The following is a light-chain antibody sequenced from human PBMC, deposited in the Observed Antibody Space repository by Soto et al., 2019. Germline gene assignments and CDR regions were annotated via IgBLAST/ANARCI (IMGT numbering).Light chain of an antibody. CDR1: QSVSSN. V-gene: IGKV3-15*01. Sequence: EIVMTQSPATLSVSPGERATLSCRASQSVSSNLAWYQKKPGQAPRLLIYAASTRVTGIPARFSGSGSGTDFTLTISSLQSETFAVYYCQQYNNWPLTFGGGTKVEIK. CDR2: AAS. CDR3: QQYNNWPLT. J-gene: IGKJ4*01.